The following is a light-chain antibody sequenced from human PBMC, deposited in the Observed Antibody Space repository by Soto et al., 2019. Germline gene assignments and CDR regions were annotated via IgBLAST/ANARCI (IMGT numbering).Light chain of an antibody. CDR2: EVS. J-gene: IGLJ1*01. CDR1: SSDVGGYNY. Sequence: QSVLTQPASVSGSPGQSITISCTGTSSDVGGYNYVSWYQQHPVKAPKLIIYEVSNRPSGVSNRFSGSKSGDTASLTISGLQAEDEADYYCSSYAGGDSVVFGTGTKVTVL. V-gene: IGLV2-14*01. CDR3: SSYAGGDSVV.